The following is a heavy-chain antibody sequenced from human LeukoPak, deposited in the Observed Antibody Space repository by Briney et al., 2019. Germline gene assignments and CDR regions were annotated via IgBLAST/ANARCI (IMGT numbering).Heavy chain of an antibody. CDR1: GFTFRNYA. CDR2: ISDYGSEK. V-gene: IGHV3-30*18. CDR3: AKVFVLMRGTPENWFDP. Sequence: GGSLRLSCAASGFTFRNYAIHWVRQAPGKGLEGVAVISDYGSEKYYADSVRGRFTISRDNSMDTLYLQMNSLRDEDTAIYFCAKVFVLMRGTPENWFDPWGQGTLVTVSS. D-gene: IGHD1-14*01. J-gene: IGHJ5*02.